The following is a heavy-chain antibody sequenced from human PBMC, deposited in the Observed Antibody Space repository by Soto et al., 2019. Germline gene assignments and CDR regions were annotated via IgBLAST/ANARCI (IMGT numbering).Heavy chain of an antibody. CDR2: IYYSGST. Sequence: SETLSLTCIVSGGCISSSSYYWGWIRQPPGKGLEWIGSIYYSGSTYYNPSLKSRVTISVDTSKNQFSLKLSSVTAADTAVYYGPRLASVNMDYWGQGTLVTASS. V-gene: IGHV4-39*01. CDR1: GGCISSSSYY. J-gene: IGHJ4*02. CDR3: PRLASVNMDY.